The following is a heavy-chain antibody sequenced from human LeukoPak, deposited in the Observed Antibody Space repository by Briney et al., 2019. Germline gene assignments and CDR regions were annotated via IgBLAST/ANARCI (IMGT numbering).Heavy chain of an antibody. CDR1: GFTFSSYS. CDR3: ATNYYGSGRDV. V-gene: IGHV3-48*01. Sequence: GGSLRLSCAASGFTFSSYSMNWVRQAPGKGLEWVSYISSSSSTIYYADSVKGRFTISRDNAKNSLYLKMNSLRAEDTAVYYCATNYYGSGRDVWGQGTTVTVSS. CDR2: ISSSSSTI. J-gene: IGHJ6*02. D-gene: IGHD3-10*01.